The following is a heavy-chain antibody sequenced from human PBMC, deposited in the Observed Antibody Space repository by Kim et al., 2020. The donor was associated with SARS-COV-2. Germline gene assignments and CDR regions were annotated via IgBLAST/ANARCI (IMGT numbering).Heavy chain of an antibody. D-gene: IGHD6-13*01. J-gene: IGHJ4*02. Sequence: ASVKVSCMASGYTFTSYYMHWVRQAPGQGLEWMGIINPSGGSTRYAQKFQDRVTMTRDTSTSTVYMELRSLRSEDTAVYYCASTFKAAAGEYWRQGTLVTVSS. CDR3: ASTFKAAAGEY. V-gene: IGHV1-46*01. CDR1: GYTFTSYY. CDR2: INPSGGST.